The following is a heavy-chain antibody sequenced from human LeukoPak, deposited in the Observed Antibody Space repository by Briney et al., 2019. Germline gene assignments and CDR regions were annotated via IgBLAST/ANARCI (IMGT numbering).Heavy chain of an antibody. CDR2: INPGDDYT. V-gene: IGHV1-46*01. CDR1: GYTFTNHY. CDR3: ARGLGSGNYYDY. Sequence: ASVKVSCKASGYTFTNHYIDWVRQAPGQGLEWMGIINPGDDYTNYAQKFQGRLTMTRDTSTSTVYMELSSLRSEDTAVFYCARGLGSGNYYDYWGQGTLVTVSS. J-gene: IGHJ4*02. D-gene: IGHD3-10*01.